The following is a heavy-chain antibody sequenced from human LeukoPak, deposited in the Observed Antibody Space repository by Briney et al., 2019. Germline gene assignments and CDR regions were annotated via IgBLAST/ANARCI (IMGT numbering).Heavy chain of an antibody. CDR2: FDPEDGET. CDR1: GYTLTELS. V-gene: IGHV1-24*01. CDR3: ATVKYSYGLVHFDY. J-gene: IGHJ4*02. D-gene: IGHD5-18*01. Sequence: ASVKVSCKVSGYTLTELSMHWVRQAPGKGLEWMGGFDPEDGETIYAQKFQGRVTMTEDTSTDTAYMELSSLRPEDTAVYYRATVKYSYGLVHFDYWGQGTLVTVSS.